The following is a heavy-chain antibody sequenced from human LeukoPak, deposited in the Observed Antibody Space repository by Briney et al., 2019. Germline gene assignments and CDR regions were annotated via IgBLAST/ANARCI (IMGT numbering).Heavy chain of an antibody. V-gene: IGHV4-39*02. Sequence: SEILSLTCTVSGGSLSSTTYYWGWIRQPPGKGLEWIGTIYYSGTTYYNPSLKSRVTISADTSKNQFSLDLNSMTAADTAVYFCARGPTLKYFHHWGQGTLVSVSS. CDR1: GGSLSSTTYY. CDR2: IYYSGTT. CDR3: ARGPTLKYFHH. J-gene: IGHJ1*01.